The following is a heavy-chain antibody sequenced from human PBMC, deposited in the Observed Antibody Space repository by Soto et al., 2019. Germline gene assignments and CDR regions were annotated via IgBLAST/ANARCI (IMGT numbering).Heavy chain of an antibody. CDR3: AKESWPPTDSSGSDY. J-gene: IGHJ4*02. CDR2: ISYDGSNK. D-gene: IGHD3-22*01. CDR1: GFTFSSYG. Sequence: PGGSLRLSCAASGFTFSSYGMHWVRQAPGKGLEWVAVISYDGSNKYYADSVKGRFTISRDNSKNTLYLQMNSLRAEDTAVYYCAKESWPPTDSSGSDYWGQGTLVTVSS. V-gene: IGHV3-30*18.